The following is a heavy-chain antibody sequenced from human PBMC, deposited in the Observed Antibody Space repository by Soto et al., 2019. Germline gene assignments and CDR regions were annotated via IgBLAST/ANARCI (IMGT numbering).Heavy chain of an antibody. CDR1: GGTFSSYA. Sequence: SVKVSCKASGGTFSSYAISWVRQAPGQGLEWMGGIIPIFGTANYAQKFQGRVTITADESTSTAYMELSSLRSEDTAVYYCARLGRQTYYYDSSGYNWGQGTLVTVFS. J-gene: IGHJ4*02. V-gene: IGHV1-69*13. CDR3: ARLGRQTYYYDSSGYN. D-gene: IGHD3-22*01. CDR2: IIPIFGTA.